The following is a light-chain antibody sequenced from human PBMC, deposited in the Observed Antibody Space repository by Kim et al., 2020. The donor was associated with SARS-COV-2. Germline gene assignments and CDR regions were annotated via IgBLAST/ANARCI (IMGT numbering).Light chain of an antibody. V-gene: IGLV2-14*03. CDR1: GTDIGGYNS. CDR2: GVS. CDR3: SSFTSSVSYV. Sequence: GESVTVNCTGSGTDIGGYNSVSWYQPLPGKAPKLRIYGVSDRPSGVSYRFSGSKSGNTASLTISGLQAEDEADYFCSSFTSSVSYVFGTGTKVTVL. J-gene: IGLJ1*01.